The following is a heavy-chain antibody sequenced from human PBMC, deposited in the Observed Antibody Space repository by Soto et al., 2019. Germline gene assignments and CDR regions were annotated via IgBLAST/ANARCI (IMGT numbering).Heavy chain of an antibody. Sequence: EVQLVESGGGLVQPGGSLRLSCAASGFTFSSYSMNWVRQAPGTGLEWVSYISSSSSTIYYADSVKGRFTISRDNAKNSLYLQMNSLRAEDTAVYYCASLDTQYYFDYWGQGTLVTVSS. V-gene: IGHV3-48*01. CDR1: GFTFSSYS. CDR3: ASLDTQYYFDY. D-gene: IGHD5-18*01. J-gene: IGHJ4*02. CDR2: ISSSSSTI.